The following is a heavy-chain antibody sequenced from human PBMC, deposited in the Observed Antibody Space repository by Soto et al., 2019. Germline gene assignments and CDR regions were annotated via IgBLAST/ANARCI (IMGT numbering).Heavy chain of an antibody. CDR1: GYTFTTLS. J-gene: IGHJ4*02. V-gene: IGHV1-3*01. Sequence: QVQLVQSGAEVRRSGASVKVSCKASGYTFTTLSMHWVRQAPGQSLEWMGYINAGSGYTKYSHNFQGRVTITRDTWASTALMGLSSLRSEDTAVYSCASQYCGDYCSARYWGQGTRVTVSS. CDR3: ASQYCGDYCSARY. CDR2: INAGSGYT. D-gene: IGHD2-21*02.